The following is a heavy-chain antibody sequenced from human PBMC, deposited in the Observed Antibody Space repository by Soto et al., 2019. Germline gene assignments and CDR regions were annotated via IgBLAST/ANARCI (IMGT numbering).Heavy chain of an antibody. CDR3: ARTTAVPNSLRSRYFFDY. CDR2: VYYSGTT. D-gene: IGHD4-17*01. J-gene: IGHJ4*02. CDR1: GGSVSDKTYY. V-gene: IGHV4-61*01. Sequence: SETLSLTCSVSGGSVSDKTYYWSWIRQPPGKRLEWIGYVYYSGTTNYNPSLKSRVTISVDLSKNQFSLRLSSVTTVDTALYYCARTTAVPNSLRSRYFFDYWGQGTLVTVSS.